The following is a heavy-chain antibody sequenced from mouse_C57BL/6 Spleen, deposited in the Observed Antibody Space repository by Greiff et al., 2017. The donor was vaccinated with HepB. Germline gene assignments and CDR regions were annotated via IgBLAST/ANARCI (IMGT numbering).Heavy chain of an antibody. Sequence: VQLQQPGAELVKPGASVKLSCKASGYTFTSYWMQWVKQRPGQGLEWIGEIDPSDSYTNYNQKFKGKATLTVDTSSSTAYMQLSSLTSEDSAVYYCARGKGYDYGAMDYWGQGTSVTVSS. J-gene: IGHJ4*01. CDR3: ARGKGYDYGAMDY. CDR1: GYTFTSYW. CDR2: IDPSDSYT. V-gene: IGHV1-50*01. D-gene: IGHD2-4*01.